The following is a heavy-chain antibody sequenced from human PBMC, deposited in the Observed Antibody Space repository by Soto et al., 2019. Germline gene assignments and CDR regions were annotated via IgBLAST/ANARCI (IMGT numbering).Heavy chain of an antibody. CDR1: GFTFSSYS. D-gene: IGHD2-2*01. J-gene: IGHJ6*02. CDR2: IGESGSPT. Sequence: GGSLRLSCASSGFTFSSYSMSWVRQAPGKGLEWVSQIGESGSPTYYADSVKGRFTISRDNSGKTLFLQMYSLRAEDTAVYYCARYIPGGRYYGMDVWGQGTTVTVSS. V-gene: IGHV3-23*01. CDR3: ARYIPGGRYYGMDV.